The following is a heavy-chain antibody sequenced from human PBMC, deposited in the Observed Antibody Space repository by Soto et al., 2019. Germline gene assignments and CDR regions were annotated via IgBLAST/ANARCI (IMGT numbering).Heavy chain of an antibody. CDR3: ARLIVHTAMVSMVRGVIVYFDY. Sequence: ASVKVSCKASGYTFTSYGISWVRQAPGQGLEWMGWISAYNGNTNYAQKLQGRVTMTTDTSTSTAYMELRSLRSGDTAVYYCARLIVHTAMVSMVRGVIVYFDYWGQGTLVTVSS. J-gene: IGHJ4*02. CDR1: GYTFTSYG. V-gene: IGHV1-18*04. D-gene: IGHD3-10*01. CDR2: ISAYNGNT.